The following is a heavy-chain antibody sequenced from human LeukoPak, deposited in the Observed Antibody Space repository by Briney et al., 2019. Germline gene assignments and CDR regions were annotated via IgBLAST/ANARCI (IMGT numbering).Heavy chain of an antibody. V-gene: IGHV3-30-3*01. J-gene: IGHJ6*02. CDR3: ARVDNLRDYYGMDV. Sequence: GGSLRLSCAASGFTFSNYAMDWVRQAPDKGLEWVAVISYDGSNKYYADSEKGRFTISRDNSKNTLYLQMYSLRAEDTAVYYCARVDNLRDYYGMDVWGQGTTVTVSS. CDR2: ISYDGSNK. D-gene: IGHD2-2*03. CDR1: GFTFSNYA.